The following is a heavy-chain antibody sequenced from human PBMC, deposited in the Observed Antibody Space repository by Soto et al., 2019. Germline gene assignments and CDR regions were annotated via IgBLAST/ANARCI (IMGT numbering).Heavy chain of an antibody. Sequence: PSEPLSLTCAVYGGSFSGYYWSWIRQPPGKGLEWIGEINHSGSTNYNPSLKSRVTISVDTSKNQFSLKLSSVTAADTAVYYCARGPLWWWDPLAFGRWGQRKRVT. D-gene: IGHD2-21*01. CDR1: GGSFSGYY. CDR2: INHSGST. CDR3: ARGPLWWWDPLAFGR. J-gene: IGHJ3*02. V-gene: IGHV4-34*01.